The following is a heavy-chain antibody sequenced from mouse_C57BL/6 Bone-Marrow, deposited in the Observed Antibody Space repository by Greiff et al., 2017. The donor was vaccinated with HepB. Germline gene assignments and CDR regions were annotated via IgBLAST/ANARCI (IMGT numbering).Heavy chain of an antibody. CDR3: ARGPKISYDWYFDV. CDR1: GYSITSGYY. D-gene: IGHD1-1*01. J-gene: IGHJ1*03. CDR2: ISYDGSN. V-gene: IGHV3-6*01. Sequence: EVQLQQSGPGLVKPSQSLSLTCSVTGYSITSGYYWNWIRQFPGNKLEWMGYISYDGSNNYNPSLKNRISITRDTSKNQFFLKLNSLTTEDTATYYCARGPKISYDWYFDVWGTGTTVTVSS.